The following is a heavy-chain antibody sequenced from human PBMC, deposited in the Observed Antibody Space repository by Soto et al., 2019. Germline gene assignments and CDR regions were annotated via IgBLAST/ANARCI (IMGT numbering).Heavy chain of an antibody. CDR1: GYTFTGYY. CDR2: INPNSGGT. Sequence: ASVKVSCKASGYTFTGYYMHWVRQAPGQGLEWMGWINPNSGGTNYAQKFQGRVTMTRDTSISTAYMELSRLRSDDTAVYYCARTLNTVLIRRYYYYGMDVWGQGTTVTVPS. J-gene: IGHJ6*02. V-gene: IGHV1-2*02. D-gene: IGHD2-8*01. CDR3: ARTLNTVLIRRYYYYGMDV.